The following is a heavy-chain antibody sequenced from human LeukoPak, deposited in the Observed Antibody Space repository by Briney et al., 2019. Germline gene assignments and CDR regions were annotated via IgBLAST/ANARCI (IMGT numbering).Heavy chain of an antibody. CDR3: AKGKSPYYDILTSNWFDP. V-gene: IGHV3-23*01. Sequence: PGGSLRLSCAASGFTFSSYAMSWVRQAPGKGLEWVAAISGSGGGTYHADSVKGRFTIPRDNAKNTLYLQMNSLRAEDTAVYYCAKGKSPYYDILTSNWFDPWGQGTLVTVSS. J-gene: IGHJ5*02. CDR1: GFTFSSYA. CDR2: ISGSGGGT. D-gene: IGHD3-9*01.